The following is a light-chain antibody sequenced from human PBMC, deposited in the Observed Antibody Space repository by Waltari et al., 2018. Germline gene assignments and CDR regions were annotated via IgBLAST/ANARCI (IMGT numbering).Light chain of an antibody. CDR2: DAS. J-gene: IGKJ2*01. CDR3: QQRSNWTPHT. CDR1: QSVGTY. V-gene: IGKV3-11*01. Sequence: EIVLTQSPATLSLSPGETATLSCRASQSVGTYLAWYQQKPGQAPRLLIYDASNRATGIPATFRGSVSGTDFTLTISSLEAEDFAVYYCQQRSNWTPHTFGQGARLEIK.